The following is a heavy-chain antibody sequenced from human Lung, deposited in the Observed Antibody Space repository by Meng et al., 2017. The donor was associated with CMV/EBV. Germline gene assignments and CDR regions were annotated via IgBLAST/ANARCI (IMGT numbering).Heavy chain of an antibody. CDR3: ARVKRYCTGGSCSSTGYYGMDV. CDR1: GYNFTGYY. V-gene: IGHV1-2*02. CDR2: INPNSGDT. D-gene: IGHD2-15*01. Sequence: SVKVSXKASGYNFTGYYMHWVRQAPGQGLEWMGWINPNSGDTNYAQKFQGRVTMTGDTSTTTAYMELSRLRSDDMAVYYCARVKRYCTGGSCSSTGYYGMDVWGQGXTVTVSS. J-gene: IGHJ6*02.